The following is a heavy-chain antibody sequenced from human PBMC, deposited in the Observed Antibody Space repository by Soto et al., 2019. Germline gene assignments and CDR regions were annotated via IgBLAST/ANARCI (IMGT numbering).Heavy chain of an antibody. CDR3: ARGRDTVVVVLGGDFDC. J-gene: IGHJ4*02. CDR1: GGSFSGYY. V-gene: IGHV4-34*01. D-gene: IGHD2-15*01. CDR2: INHSGST. Sequence: TLSLTCAVYGGSFSGYYWSWIRQSPGKGLEWIGEINHSGSTNYNPPLKSRVTISVDTSKNQFSLKLSSVTAADTAVYYCARGRDTVVVVLGGDFDCGGGGTL.